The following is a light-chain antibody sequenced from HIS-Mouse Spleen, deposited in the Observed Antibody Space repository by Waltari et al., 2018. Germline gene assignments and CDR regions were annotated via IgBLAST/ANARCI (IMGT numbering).Light chain of an antibody. V-gene: IGLV2-14*03. CDR3: SSYTSSSFNVV. CDR1: RSDVGGYTY. Sequence: QSALTQPASVSGSPGQSITISCTGTRSDVGGYTYVSWYQQHPGKAPKLMIYDVSNRPSGVSNRFSGSKSGNTASLTISGLQAEDEADYYCSSYTSSSFNVVFGGGTKLTVL. CDR2: DVS. J-gene: IGLJ2*01.